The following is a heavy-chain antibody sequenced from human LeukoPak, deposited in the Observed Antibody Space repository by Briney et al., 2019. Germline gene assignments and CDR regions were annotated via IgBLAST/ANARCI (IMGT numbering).Heavy chain of an antibody. Sequence: PGGSLRLSCAASGFTFSSHDMSWVRQAPGTGLEWVSAIRSGGGSSFYADSVKGRFTISRDNPKNTLYLQMNSLRAEDTAVYYCAKGPPFSSSWYFDYWAQGTLVTVSS. CDR2: IRSGGGSS. J-gene: IGHJ4*02. CDR1: GFTFSSHD. V-gene: IGHV3-23*01. D-gene: IGHD6-13*01. CDR3: AKGPPFSSSWYFDY.